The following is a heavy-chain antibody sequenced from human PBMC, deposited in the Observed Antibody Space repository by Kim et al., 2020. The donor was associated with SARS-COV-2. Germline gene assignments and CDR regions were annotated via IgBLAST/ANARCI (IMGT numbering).Heavy chain of an antibody. Sequence: ASVKVSCKASGYTFTSYDINWVRQATGQGLEWMGWMNPNSGNTGYAQKFQGRVTMTRNTSISTAYMELSSLRSEDTAVYYCARGDYDILTGYYLHYYYYGMDVWGQGTTVTVSS. V-gene: IGHV1-8*01. CDR2: MNPNSGNT. D-gene: IGHD3-9*01. CDR3: ARGDYDILTGYYLHYYYYGMDV. J-gene: IGHJ6*02. CDR1: GYTFTSYD.